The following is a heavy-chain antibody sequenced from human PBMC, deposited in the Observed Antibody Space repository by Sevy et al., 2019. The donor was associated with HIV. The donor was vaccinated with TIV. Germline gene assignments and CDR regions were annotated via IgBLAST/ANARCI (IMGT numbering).Heavy chain of an antibody. Sequence: GGSLRLSCAASGFTFSNAWMSWVRQAPGKGLEWVGRIKSKTVGGTTDYAAPVKGRFTISRDDSKNTLYLQMNSLKTEDTAVYYCTTLYGWAFYIWGQGTMVTVSS. V-gene: IGHV3-15*01. CDR3: TTLYGWAFYI. D-gene: IGHD2-8*01. CDR1: GFTFSNAW. CDR2: IKSKTVGGTT. J-gene: IGHJ3*02.